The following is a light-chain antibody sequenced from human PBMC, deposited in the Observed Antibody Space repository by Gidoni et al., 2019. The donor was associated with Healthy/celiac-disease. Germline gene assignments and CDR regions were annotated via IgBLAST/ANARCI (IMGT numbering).Light chain of an antibody. J-gene: IGKJ1*01. V-gene: IGKV3-20*01. Sequence: EIVFTPSPGTLSLSPGERATLSCRASQSVSSSYLALYQQKPGEAHRLLIYGASSRATGIPERCSGRGARKDFTITSSRLEHEDVAVYYCQKYGSSPRTFGQGTKVESK. CDR2: GAS. CDR1: QSVSSSY. CDR3: QKYGSSPRT.